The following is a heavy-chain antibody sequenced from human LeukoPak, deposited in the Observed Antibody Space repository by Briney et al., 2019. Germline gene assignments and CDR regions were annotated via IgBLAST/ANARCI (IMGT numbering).Heavy chain of an antibody. V-gene: IGHV3-33*01. CDR2: IWSDGSNK. CDR1: GFTFRSFG. J-gene: IGHJ4*02. Sequence: GRSLRLSCAASGFTFRSFGMHWVRQAPGKGLEWVAIIWSDGSNKYYADSVKGRFTISRDDSKNTVYLQMDSLRADDTAVYYCARVRGRCSGDSCYSDYWGQGTLVTVSS. D-gene: IGHD2-15*01. CDR3: ARVRGRCSGDSCYSDY.